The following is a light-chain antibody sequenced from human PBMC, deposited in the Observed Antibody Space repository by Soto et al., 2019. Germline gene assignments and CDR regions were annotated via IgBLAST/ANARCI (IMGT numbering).Light chain of an antibody. Sequence: DIQITHSPSSLSSSVLYRVTITCRASQGINNYLAWYQQKPGKVPKLLIYAASTLQSGVPSRFSGSGSGTDFTLTISSLQPEDVATYYCQQLNSYPLTFGGGTKVDIK. CDR2: AAS. CDR3: QQLNSYPLT. CDR1: QGINNY. J-gene: IGKJ4*01. V-gene: IGKV1-27*01.